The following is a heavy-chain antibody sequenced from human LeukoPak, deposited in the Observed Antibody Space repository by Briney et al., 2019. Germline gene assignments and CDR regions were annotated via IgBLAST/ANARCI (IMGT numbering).Heavy chain of an antibody. J-gene: IGHJ6*03. V-gene: IGHV3-20*04. Sequence: PGGSLRLSCAASGFTFDDYGMSWVRQAPGKGLEWVSGINWNGGSTGYADSVKGRFTISRDNAKNSLYLQMNSLRAEDTALYYCAREHLYCSGGSCYQFYYYYMDVWGKGTTVTVSS. CDR3: AREHLYCSGGSCYQFYYYYMDV. CDR2: INWNGGST. CDR1: GFTFDDYG. D-gene: IGHD2-15*01.